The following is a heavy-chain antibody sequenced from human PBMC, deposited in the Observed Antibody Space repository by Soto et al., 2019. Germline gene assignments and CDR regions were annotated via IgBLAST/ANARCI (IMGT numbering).Heavy chain of an antibody. J-gene: IGHJ5*01. CDR1: GGSISDDSY. V-gene: IGHV4-30-4*01. CDR2: IYHTGNT. CDR3: ARDEYQLLSSVSWFDS. Sequence: LSLTCTVSGGSISDDSYWSWIRQTPGKGLEWIGYIYHTGNTYYNPSLRSRVSISVDKSKSQFSLELISVTAADTAVYFCARDEYQLLSSVSWFDSWGQGTLVTVSS. D-gene: IGHD2-2*01.